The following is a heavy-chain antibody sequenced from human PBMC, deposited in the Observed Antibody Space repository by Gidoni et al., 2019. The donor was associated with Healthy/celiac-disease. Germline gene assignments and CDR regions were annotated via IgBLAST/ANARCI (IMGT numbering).Heavy chain of an antibody. D-gene: IGHD6-13*01. CDR1: GYSFTSYW. Sequence: ESLRISCKGSGYSFTSYWISWVRQMPGKGLEWMGRIDPSDSYTNYSPSFQGHVTISADKSISTAYLHSSSLRASDTALYYCARHVIAAAGKDAFDIWVQGTMVTVSS. J-gene: IGHJ3*02. CDR3: ARHVIAAAGKDAFDI. V-gene: IGHV5-10-1*01. CDR2: IDPSDSYT.